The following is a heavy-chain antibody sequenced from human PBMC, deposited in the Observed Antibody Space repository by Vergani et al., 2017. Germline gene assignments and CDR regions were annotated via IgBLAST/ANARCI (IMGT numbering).Heavy chain of an antibody. Sequence: QVQLQESGPGLVKPSQTLSLTCTVSGGSISSGSYYWSWIRQPAGKGLEWIGRIYTSGRTNYNPSLKSRVTISVDPSKNQFSLKLSSVTAADTAVYYCAGDSISGLIDYWGEGTLVTVSS. V-gene: IGHV4-61*02. CDR3: AGDSISGLIDY. CDR2: IYTSGRT. J-gene: IGHJ4*02. CDR1: GGSISSGSYY.